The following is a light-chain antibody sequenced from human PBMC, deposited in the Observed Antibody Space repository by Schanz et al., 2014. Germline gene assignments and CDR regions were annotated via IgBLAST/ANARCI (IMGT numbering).Light chain of an antibody. CDR1: QSVSSSY. Sequence: EIVMTQSLVTLSVSPGERATLSCRASQSVSSSYLAWYQQKPGQAPRLLIYGASSRATGIPDRFSGSGSGTDFTLTISRLEPEDFAVYYCQQYGSSPSITFGQGTRLEIK. CDR2: GAS. V-gene: IGKV3-20*01. J-gene: IGKJ5*01. CDR3: QQYGSSPSIT.